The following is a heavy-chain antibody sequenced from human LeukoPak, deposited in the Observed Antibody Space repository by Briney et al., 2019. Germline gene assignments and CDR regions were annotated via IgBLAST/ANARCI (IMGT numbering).Heavy chain of an antibody. CDR2: ISYSGST. D-gene: IGHD3-22*01. CDR3: AKDWDSSGNYYYYYGMDV. CDR1: GGSIRSYY. Sequence: SETLSLTCTVSGGSIRSYYWSWIRQPPGKGLEWIGYISYSGSTNYNPSLKSRVTISVDTSKNQFSLKMTSVTAADTAVYYCAKDWDSSGNYYYYYGMDVWGQGTTVTVSS. V-gene: IGHV4-59*12. J-gene: IGHJ6*02.